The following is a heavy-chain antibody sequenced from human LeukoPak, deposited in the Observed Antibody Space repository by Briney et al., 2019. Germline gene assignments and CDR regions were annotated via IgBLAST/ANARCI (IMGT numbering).Heavy chain of an antibody. Sequence: PSETLSLTCTVSGGSISSSSSYWGWIRQPPGEGLEWIGSIYYSGYTYYNPSLKSRVTMSVDTSKNQFSLKLSSVTAADTAVYYCARVVPAIVVARAWVDPWGQGTLVTVSS. J-gene: IGHJ5*02. V-gene: IGHV4-39*07. CDR2: IYYSGYT. CDR1: GGSISSSSSY. D-gene: IGHD2-21*01. CDR3: ARVVPAIVVARAWVDP.